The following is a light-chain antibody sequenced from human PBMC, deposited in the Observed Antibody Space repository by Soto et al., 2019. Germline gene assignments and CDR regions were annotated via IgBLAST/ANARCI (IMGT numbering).Light chain of an antibody. CDR1: QSISNY. V-gene: IGKV1-39*01. CDR2: AAS. J-gene: IGKJ1*01. Sequence: DIQLTQSPSSLSASVGDRVSISCRASQSISNYLNWYQQKPGKAAKVLIFAASELQSEVPSRFSGSGSGTDFTLTISSLQPDDFATYYSQQSYTRTFGQGIRVEL. CDR3: QQSYTRT.